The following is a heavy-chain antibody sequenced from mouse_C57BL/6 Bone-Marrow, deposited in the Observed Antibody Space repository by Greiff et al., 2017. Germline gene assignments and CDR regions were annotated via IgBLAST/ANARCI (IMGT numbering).Heavy chain of an antibody. CDR3: AREIYYDY. CDR2: SRNKANDYTT. V-gene: IGHV7-1*01. CDR1: GFTFSDFY. J-gene: IGHJ3*01. Sequence: EVMLVESGGGLVQSGRSLRLSCATSGFTFSDFYMEWVRQAPGKGLEWIAASRNKANDYTTEYSASVKGRFIVSRDTSQSILYLQMNALRAEDTAIYYCAREIYYDYWGQGTLVTVSA. D-gene: IGHD2-4*01.